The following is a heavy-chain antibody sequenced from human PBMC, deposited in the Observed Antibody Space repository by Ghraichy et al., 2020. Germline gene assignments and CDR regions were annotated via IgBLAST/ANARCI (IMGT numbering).Heavy chain of an antibody. CDR3: AGQKGYFDY. Sequence: GGSLRLSCVASGFTFSALWMHWVRQAPGKGLVWVARISAIGNTKEYADSVKGRFTISRDNAKDTLYLHMNSLRAEDTALYYCAGQKGYFDYWGQGTLVTVSS. CDR2: ISAIGNTK. CDR1: GFTFSALW. V-gene: IGHV3-74*01. J-gene: IGHJ4*02.